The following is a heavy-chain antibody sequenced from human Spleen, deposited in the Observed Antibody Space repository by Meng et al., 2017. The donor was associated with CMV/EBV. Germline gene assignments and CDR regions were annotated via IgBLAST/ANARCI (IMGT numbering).Heavy chain of an antibody. CDR1: GFTFSSSW. Sequence: GSLRLSCVASGFTFSSSWMSWVRRAPGKGLKWVATIKHDGSEKHHGDSAKGRFTISRDNAKNSLFLQMDSLRAEDTAVYYCANSGLAGGARWGQGTLVTVSS. CDR2: IKHDGSEK. D-gene: IGHD2-21*01. CDR3: ANSGLAGGAR. J-gene: IGHJ4*02. V-gene: IGHV3-7*01.